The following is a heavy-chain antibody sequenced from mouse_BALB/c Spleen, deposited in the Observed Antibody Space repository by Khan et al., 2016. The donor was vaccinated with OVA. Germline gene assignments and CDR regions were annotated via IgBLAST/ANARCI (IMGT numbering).Heavy chain of an antibody. CDR1: GFSLTDYG. V-gene: IGHV2-6-1*01. Sequence: QVHVKQSGPGLVAPSQSLSITCTISGFSLTDYGIHWVRQPPGKGLEWLVLMWGDGTTSYNSALKSRLTISKDNSKSQVFLKMNSLQTDDTAMYFCARQPYYHYNVMDYWGQGTSVTVSS. D-gene: IGHD2-10*01. J-gene: IGHJ4*01. CDR2: MWGDGTT. CDR3: ARQPYYHYNVMDY.